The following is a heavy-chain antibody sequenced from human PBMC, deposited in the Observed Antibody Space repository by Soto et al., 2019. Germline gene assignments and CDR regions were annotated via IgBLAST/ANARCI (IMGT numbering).Heavy chain of an antibody. CDR3: ARAVARGVKTIYYYYGMDV. J-gene: IGHJ6*02. CDR2: INPGNGNT. Sequence: QVQPVQSGAEVKKPGASVKVSCKASGYTFSNFAMHWVRQAPGQRLEWMGWINPGNGNTKYSQTFQGRVTITRDTSASTAYMELSSLRSEDTAVYYCARAVARGVKTIYYYYGMDVWGQGTTVTVSS. D-gene: IGHD3-10*01. V-gene: IGHV1-3*01. CDR1: GYTFSNFA.